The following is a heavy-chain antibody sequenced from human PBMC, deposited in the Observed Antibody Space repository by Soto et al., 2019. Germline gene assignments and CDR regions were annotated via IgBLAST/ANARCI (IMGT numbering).Heavy chain of an antibody. Sequence: QVQLVQSGAEVKKPGASVKVYSKASGYTFTSYGISWVRQAPGQGLEWMGWISAYNGNTNYAQKLQGRVTMTTDTSTSTAYMELSSLRSDHTAVYYCARDPALYSSGVTVDYRGQGTLVTVSS. J-gene: IGHJ4*02. CDR3: ARDPALYSSGVTVDY. CDR2: ISAYNGNT. V-gene: IGHV1-18*01. CDR1: GYTFTSYG. D-gene: IGHD6-19*01.